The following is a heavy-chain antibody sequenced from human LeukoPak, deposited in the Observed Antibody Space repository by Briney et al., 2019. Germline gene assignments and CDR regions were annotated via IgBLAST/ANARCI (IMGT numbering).Heavy chain of an antibody. V-gene: IGHV4-59*01. CDR1: GGSISSYY. CDR3: ARDGDGELFDI. CDR2: IYYSGST. J-gene: IGHJ3*02. D-gene: IGHD5-24*01. Sequence: PSETLSLTCTVSGGSISSYYWSWIRQPPGKGLEWIGYIYYSGSTNYNPSLKSRVTISVDTSKNQFSLKLSSVTAADTAVYYRARDGDGELFDIWGQGTMVTLSS.